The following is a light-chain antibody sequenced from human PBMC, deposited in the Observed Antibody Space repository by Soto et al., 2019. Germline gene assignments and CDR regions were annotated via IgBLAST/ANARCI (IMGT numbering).Light chain of an antibody. CDR1: SSDVGGYNY. CDR3: SSYTSSSTGV. J-gene: IGLJ1*01. CDR2: DVS. Sequence: QSVLTQPASVSGSPGQSITISCTGTSSDVGGYNYVSWYQQHPGKAPKLMIYDVSNRPSGVSNRFSGSKSGNTASLTISGLQAEDEADYYCSSYTSSSTGVFGTGTKLT. V-gene: IGLV2-14*01.